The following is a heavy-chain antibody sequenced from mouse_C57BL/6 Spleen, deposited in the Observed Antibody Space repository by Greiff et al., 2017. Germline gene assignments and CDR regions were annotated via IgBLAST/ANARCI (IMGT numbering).Heavy chain of an antibody. Sequence: VQGVESGAELVRPGASVTLSCKASGYTFTDYEMHWVKQTPVHGLEWIGAIDPETGGTAYNQKFKGKAILTADKSSSTAYMELRSLTSEDSAVYYCTSPYYYGNYGAWFAYWGQGTLVTVSA. V-gene: IGHV1-15*01. CDR3: TSPYYYGNYGAWFAY. J-gene: IGHJ3*01. CDR1: GYTFTDYE. D-gene: IGHD2-1*01. CDR2: IDPETGGT.